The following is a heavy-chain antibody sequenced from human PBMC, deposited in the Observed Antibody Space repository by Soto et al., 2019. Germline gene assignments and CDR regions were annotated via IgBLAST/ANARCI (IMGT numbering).Heavy chain of an antibody. CDR2: IYYSGST. CDR1: GGSISSYY. D-gene: IGHD2-15*01. Sequence: QVQLQESGPGLVKPSETLSLTCTVSGGSISSYYWNWIRQPPGKGLEWIGYIYYSGSTNYNASLKSRVTISVDTSKNPFSLKLSSVTAADTAVYYCARVGYCSGGSCLDYWGQGTLVTVSS. V-gene: IGHV4-59*01. CDR3: ARVGYCSGGSCLDY. J-gene: IGHJ4*02.